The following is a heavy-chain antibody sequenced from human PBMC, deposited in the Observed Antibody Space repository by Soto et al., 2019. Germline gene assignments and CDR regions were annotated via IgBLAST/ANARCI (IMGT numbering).Heavy chain of an antibody. J-gene: IGHJ5*02. CDR3: ARHPSGSLNWFDP. D-gene: IGHD3-10*01. V-gene: IGHV4-34*01. CDR1: GGSFSGYY. Sequence: SETLSLTCAVYGGSFSGYYWSWIRQPPGKGLEWIGEINHSGSTNYNPSLKSRVTISVDTSKNQFSLKLSSVTAADTAVYYCARHPSGSLNWFDPWGQGTLVTVSS. CDR2: INHSGST.